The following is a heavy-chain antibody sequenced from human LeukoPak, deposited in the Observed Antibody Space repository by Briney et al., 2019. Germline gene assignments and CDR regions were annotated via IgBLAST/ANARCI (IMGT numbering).Heavy chain of an antibody. CDR3: AKESGKFDY. Sequence: GGSLRLSCVASGLPIADFAMHWVRQAPGKGLEWVSLTSGDGVSTFYADSVKGRFSISRDNSKNSLYLEMNTLRTEDAAMYYCAKESGKFDYWGQGTLVAVSS. CDR2: TSGDGVST. J-gene: IGHJ4*02. CDR1: GLPIADFA. V-gene: IGHV3-43*02.